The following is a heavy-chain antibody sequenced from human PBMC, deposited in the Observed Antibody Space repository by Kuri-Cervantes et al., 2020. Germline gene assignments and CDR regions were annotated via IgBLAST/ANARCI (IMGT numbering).Heavy chain of an antibody. J-gene: IGHJ5*02. CDR3: ARAANSRGYCSGGSCYWAYWFDP. D-gene: IGHD2-15*01. V-gene: IGHV4-61*01. CDR1: GGSVSSGSYY. CDR2: IYYSGST. Sequence: SETLSLTCTVSGGSVSSGSYYWSWIRQPPGKGLEWIGYIYYSGSTIYNPSLKSRVTISVDTSKNQFSLKLSSVTAADTAVYYCARAANSRGYCSGGSCYWAYWFDPWGQGTLVTVSS.